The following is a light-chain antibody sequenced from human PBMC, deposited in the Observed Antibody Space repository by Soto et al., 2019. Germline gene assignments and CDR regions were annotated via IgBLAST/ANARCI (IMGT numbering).Light chain of an antibody. CDR3: QQYNSYST. J-gene: IGKJ1*01. V-gene: IGKV1-5*01. CDR2: DVS. Sequence: DIQMTQSPSTLSASVGDRVTITCRASQGISGRLPWYQQKPGKAPNLLIYDVSNLESGVPSRFSGTGSGTEFTLTINSLQPDDFATYYCQQYNSYSTFGPGTKVEVK. CDR1: QGISGR.